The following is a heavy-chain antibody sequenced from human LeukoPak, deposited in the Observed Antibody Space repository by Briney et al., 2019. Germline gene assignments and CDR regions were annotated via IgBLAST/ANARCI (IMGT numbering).Heavy chain of an antibody. CDR3: ARAPSEIGGYYPEYFRH. Sequence: GGSLRRSCAAAGFTFSNYWMHWVRQAPWKGLVWVSRIKSDGRTNYADSVKGRFTISRDNAKNTVSLQMNSLRAEDTGVYYCARAPSEIGGYYPEYFRHWGQGTLVTVSS. CDR2: IKSDGRT. CDR1: GFTFSNYW. J-gene: IGHJ1*01. D-gene: IGHD3-22*01. V-gene: IGHV3-74*01.